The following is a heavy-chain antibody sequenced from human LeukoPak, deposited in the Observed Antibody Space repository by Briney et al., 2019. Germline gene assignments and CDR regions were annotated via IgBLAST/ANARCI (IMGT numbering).Heavy chain of an antibody. CDR1: GGSISGYY. CDR2: IYYSGGT. J-gene: IGHJ4*02. Sequence: SGTLSLTCTVSGGSISGYYWSWIRQPPGKGLEWIGYIYYSGGTNYNPSLKSRVTISVDTSKNQFSLKLSSVTAADTAVYYCARHGYYFDYWGQGTLVTVSS. V-gene: IGHV4-59*08. D-gene: IGHD2-2*03. CDR3: ARHGYYFDY.